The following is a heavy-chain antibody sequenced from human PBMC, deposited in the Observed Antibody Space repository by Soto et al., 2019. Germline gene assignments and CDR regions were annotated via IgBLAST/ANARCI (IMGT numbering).Heavy chain of an antibody. V-gene: IGHV3-23*01. CDR1: GFTFSSYA. Sequence: GGSLRLSCAASGFTFSSYAMSWVRQAPGKGLEWVSAISGSGVSTHYADSVKGRFTVSRDNSKNTLYLQMNSLRAEDTAVYNCAKEPVGPDWYFDLWGRGTLVTVSS. CDR2: ISGSGVST. CDR3: AKEPVGPDWYFDL. J-gene: IGHJ2*01.